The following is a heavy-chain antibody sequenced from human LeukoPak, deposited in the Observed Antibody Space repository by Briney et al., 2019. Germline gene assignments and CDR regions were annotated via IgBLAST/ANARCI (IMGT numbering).Heavy chain of an antibody. CDR1: GGSISSSNW. Sequence: SETLSLTCAVSGGSISSSNWWSWVRQPPGKGLEWIGSIYSSGSTYYNPSLKSRVTISVDTSKNQFSLKLTSVTAADTAVYYCARHYGPWGQGTLVTVSS. CDR3: ARHYGP. J-gene: IGHJ5*02. CDR2: IYSSGST. D-gene: IGHD4-17*01. V-gene: IGHV4-39*01.